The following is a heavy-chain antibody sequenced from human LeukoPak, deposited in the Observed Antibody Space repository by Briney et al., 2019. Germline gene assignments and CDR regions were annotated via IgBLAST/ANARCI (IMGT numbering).Heavy chain of an antibody. Sequence: PGGSLRLSCAASGFTFSSYWMSWVRQAPGKGLEWVANIKQDGSEKYYVDSVKGRFTISRDNAKNSLYLQMNSLRAEDTAVYYCARAGRGAAKVMDVWGKGTTVTVSS. CDR1: GFTFSSYW. CDR3: ARAGRGAAKVMDV. D-gene: IGHD2-15*01. V-gene: IGHV3-7*01. CDR2: IKQDGSEK. J-gene: IGHJ6*04.